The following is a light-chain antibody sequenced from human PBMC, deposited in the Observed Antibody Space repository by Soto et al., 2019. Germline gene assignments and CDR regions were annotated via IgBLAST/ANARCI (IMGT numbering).Light chain of an antibody. CDR1: QSISSW. J-gene: IGKJ1*01. CDR2: DAS. V-gene: IGKV1-5*01. CDR3: QHLET. Sequence: DIQMTQSPSTLSASVGDTVTVTCRASQSISSWLAWYQQKPGKAPKLLIYDASSLESGVPSRFSGSGSGTEFTLTISSLQPDDFATYYCQHLETFGQGTKVDIK.